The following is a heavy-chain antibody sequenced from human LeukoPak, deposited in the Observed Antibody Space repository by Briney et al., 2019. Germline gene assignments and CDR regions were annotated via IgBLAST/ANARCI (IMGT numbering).Heavy chain of an antibody. CDR1: GFTFSSYA. CDR2: VSGNGGIT. J-gene: IGHJ4*02. D-gene: IGHD3-3*01. CDR3: AKDPVYGSGQSHPSDY. Sequence: GGSLRLSCAASGFTFSSYAMSWVRQAPGKGLEWVSTVSGNGGITYYADSTKGRFTISRNNSKNTLFLQMNSLRGEDTAVYYCAKDPVYGSGQSHPSDYWGQGTLVTVSS. V-gene: IGHV3-23*01.